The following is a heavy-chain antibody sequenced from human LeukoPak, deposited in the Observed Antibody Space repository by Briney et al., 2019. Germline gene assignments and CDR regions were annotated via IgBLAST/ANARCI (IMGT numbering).Heavy chain of an antibody. CDR1: GGSISSSSYY. Sequence: SETLSLTCTVSGGSISSSSYYWGWIRQPPGKGLEWIGYIYYSGSTNYNPSLKSRVTISVDTSKNQFSLKLSSVTAADTAVYYCAREAGYCSSTSYYFGSIDYWGQGTLVTVSS. J-gene: IGHJ4*02. D-gene: IGHD2-2*01. V-gene: IGHV4-61*01. CDR3: AREAGYCSSTSYYFGSIDY. CDR2: IYYSGST.